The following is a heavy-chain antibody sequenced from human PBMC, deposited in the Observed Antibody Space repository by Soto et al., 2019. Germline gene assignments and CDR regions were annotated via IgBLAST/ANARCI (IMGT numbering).Heavy chain of an antibody. CDR3: ASNYYDFWSSYYDYYYLDV. CDR2: ISHDGSNK. Sequence: QVQLVESGGGVVQPGRSLRLSCAASGFTFTTCGMHWVRQAPGKGLEWVALISHDGSNKYYAESVKGRFTISRDNSKNTLNLQMNSLRAEDTAVYYCASNYYDFWSSYYDYYYLDVWGKGTTVTVSS. D-gene: IGHD3-3*01. V-gene: IGHV3-30*03. J-gene: IGHJ6*03. CDR1: GFTFTTCG.